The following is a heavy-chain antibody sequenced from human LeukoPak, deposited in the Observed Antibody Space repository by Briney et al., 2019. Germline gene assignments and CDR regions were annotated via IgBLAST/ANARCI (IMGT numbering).Heavy chain of an antibody. D-gene: IGHD3-3*01. J-gene: IGHJ4*02. V-gene: IGHV3-30*02. Sequence: GGPLRLSCAASGFTFSSYGMHWVRQAPGKGLEWVAFIRYDGSNKYYADSVKGRFTISRDNSKNTLYLQMNSLRAEDTAVYYCAKDITIFGVVILYYFDYWGQGTLVTVSS. CDR1: GFTFSSYG. CDR3: AKDITIFGVVILYYFDY. CDR2: IRYDGSNK.